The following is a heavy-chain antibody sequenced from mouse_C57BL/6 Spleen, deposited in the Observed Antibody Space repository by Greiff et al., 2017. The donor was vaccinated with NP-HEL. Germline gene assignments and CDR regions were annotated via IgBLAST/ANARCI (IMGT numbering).Heavy chain of an antibody. D-gene: IGHD1-1*01. CDR3: ARTPHYYGSRYFDV. CDR2: IYPGRGST. Sequence: VQLQQPGAELVKPGASVKMSCKASGYTFTSYWITWVKQRPGHGLAWIGDIYPGRGSTNYNEKFKSKATLTVDTSSSTAYMQLSSLTSEDSAVYYCARTPHYYGSRYFDVWGTGTTVTVSS. CDR1: GYTFTSYW. V-gene: IGHV1-55*01. J-gene: IGHJ1*03.